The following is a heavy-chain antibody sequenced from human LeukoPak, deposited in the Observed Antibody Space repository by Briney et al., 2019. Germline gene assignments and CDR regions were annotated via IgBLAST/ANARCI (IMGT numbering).Heavy chain of an antibody. D-gene: IGHD3-10*01. CDR1: GGSISSGDYY. J-gene: IGHJ4*02. Sequence: PSETLSLTCTVSGGSISSGDYYWSWIRQPPGKGLEWIGYIYYSGSTHYNPSLKSRVTISVDTSKNQFSLKLSSVTAADTAVYYCARGGGIMVRGVIIFDYWGQGTLVTVSS. CDR2: IYYSGST. CDR3: ARGGGIMVRGVIIFDY. V-gene: IGHV4-30-4*08.